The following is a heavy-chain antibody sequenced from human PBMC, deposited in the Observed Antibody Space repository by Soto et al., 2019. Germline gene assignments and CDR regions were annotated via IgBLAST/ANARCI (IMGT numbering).Heavy chain of an antibody. CDR2: ISGTGYNT. Sequence: PGGSLRLSCAASGFTFTSYAMNWVRLAPGKGLEWVSAISGTGYNTYYADSVKGRFTISRDNTKNTLYLQMNSLRAEDTAVYYCATAGFSSSWSPTYFDYWGQGTLVTVSS. D-gene: IGHD6-13*01. J-gene: IGHJ4*02. V-gene: IGHV3-23*01. CDR1: GFTFTSYA. CDR3: ATAGFSSSWSPTYFDY.